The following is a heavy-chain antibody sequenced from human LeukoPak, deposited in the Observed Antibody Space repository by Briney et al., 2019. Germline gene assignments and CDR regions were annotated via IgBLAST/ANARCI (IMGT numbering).Heavy chain of an antibody. CDR2: ISSSSSYI. CDR1: GFSFSSYT. J-gene: IGHJ4*02. D-gene: IGHD2-21*02. Sequence: GGSLRLSRAASGFSFSSYTMNWVRQAPGKGLGWVSIISSSSSYIYYADSVKGRFTISRDNAKNALYLQMNSLRVEDTAVYYCARDGRCGGDCYASWGQGTLVTVSS. CDR3: ARDGRCGGDCYAS. V-gene: IGHV3-21*01.